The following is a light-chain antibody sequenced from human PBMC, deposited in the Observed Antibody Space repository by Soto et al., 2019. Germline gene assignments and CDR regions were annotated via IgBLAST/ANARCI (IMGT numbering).Light chain of an antibody. CDR2: EVS. CDR1: SSDIGGYKY. Sequence: QSALTQPASVSGSPGQSITISCTGTSSDIGGYKYVSWYQQHPGKAPKLMIFEVSNRPSGVSNRFSGSKSGNTASLTISGLQADDDDDYYCSSYTSSGTLVVFGGGTKLTVL. J-gene: IGLJ2*01. V-gene: IGLV2-14*01. CDR3: SSYTSSGTLVV.